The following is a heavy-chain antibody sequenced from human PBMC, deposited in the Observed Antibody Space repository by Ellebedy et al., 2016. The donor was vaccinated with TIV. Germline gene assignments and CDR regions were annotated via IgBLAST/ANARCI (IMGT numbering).Heavy chain of an antibody. CDR2: IKQDGSEE. V-gene: IGHV3-7*03. Sequence: GESLKISXVVSGFSFNDYWMDWVRQAPGKGLEWVANIKQDGSEEFYVDSVKGRFTISRDNAKNSLYLQMNSLRAEDTAVYYCARDAAHSAPFDSWGQGTLVTVSS. D-gene: IGHD3-10*01. CDR3: ARDAAHSAPFDS. CDR1: GFSFNDYW. J-gene: IGHJ4*02.